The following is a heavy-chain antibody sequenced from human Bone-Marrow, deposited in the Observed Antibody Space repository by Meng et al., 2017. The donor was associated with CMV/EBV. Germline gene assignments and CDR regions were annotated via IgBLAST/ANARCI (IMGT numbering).Heavy chain of an antibody. CDR1: GGTFSSYT. CDR3: ARVTQQWLVPYYFDY. V-gene: IGHV1-18*01. Sequence: ASVKLSCKASGGTFSSYTISWVRQAPGQGLEWMGWISAYNGNTNYAQKLQGRVTMTTDTSTSTAYMELRSLRSDDTAVYYCARVTQQWLVPYYFDYWGQGTLVTVSS. CDR2: ISAYNGNT. D-gene: IGHD6-19*01. J-gene: IGHJ4*02.